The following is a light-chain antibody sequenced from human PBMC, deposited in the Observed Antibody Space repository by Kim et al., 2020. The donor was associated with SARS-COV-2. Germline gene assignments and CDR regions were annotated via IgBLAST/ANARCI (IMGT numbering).Light chain of an antibody. CDR2: DVS. V-gene: IGLV2-11*01. CDR3: CSYASSYTLV. J-gene: IGLJ2*01. Sequence: QSALTQPRPVSGSPGQSVTISCTGTTIDVGGYNYVSWYQQHPGKAPKLMINDVSQRPSGVPDRFSGSKSGNTASLTISGLQAEDEADYYCCSYASSYTLVFGGGTKLTVL. CDR1: TIDVGGYNY.